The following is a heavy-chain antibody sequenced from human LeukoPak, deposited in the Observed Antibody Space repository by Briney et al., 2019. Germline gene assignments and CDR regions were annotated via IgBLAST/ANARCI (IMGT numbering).Heavy chain of an antibody. V-gene: IGHV4-39*07. Sequence: SETLSLTCTVSGGSISSSSYYWGWIRQPPGKGLEWIGSIYYSGSTYYNPSLKSRVTISVDTSKNQFSLKLSSVTAADAAVYYCASYGVVPAEPLRSGYWGQGTLVTVSS. CDR3: ASYGVVPAEPLRSGY. J-gene: IGHJ4*02. D-gene: IGHD2-2*01. CDR1: GGSISSSSYY. CDR2: IYYSGST.